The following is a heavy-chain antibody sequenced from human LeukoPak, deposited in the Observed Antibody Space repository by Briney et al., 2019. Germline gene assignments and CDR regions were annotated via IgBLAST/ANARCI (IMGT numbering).Heavy chain of an antibody. D-gene: IGHD3-22*01. J-gene: IGHJ3*02. CDR1: GLTFSSYS. CDR3: ARDPLNSSGYYWTDAFDI. Sequence: GGSLRLSCAASGLTFSSYSMNWVRQAPGKGLEWVSSISSSSSYIYYADSVKGRFTISRDNAKNSLYLQMNSLRAEDTAVYCCARDPLNSSGYYWTDAFDIWGQGTMVTVSS. CDR2: ISSSSSYI. V-gene: IGHV3-21*01.